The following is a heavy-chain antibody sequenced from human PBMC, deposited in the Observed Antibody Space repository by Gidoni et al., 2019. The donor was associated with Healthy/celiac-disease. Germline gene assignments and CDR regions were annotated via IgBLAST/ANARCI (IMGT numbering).Heavy chain of an antibody. D-gene: IGHD3-3*01. CDR1: GLTFTSYV. Sequence: EVQLLESGGGVVEPGVSMRLSCTASGLTFTSYVMRWVRQVPGKVLEWFSAIIGSGVSTYYAYSVKGRFTISRDNSKNTLYLQMNSLRAEDTVVYYCAKDATLEDFGDEFDYWGQGTLVTVSS. J-gene: IGHJ4*02. V-gene: IGHV3-23*01. CDR2: IIGSGVST. CDR3: AKDATLEDFGDEFDY.